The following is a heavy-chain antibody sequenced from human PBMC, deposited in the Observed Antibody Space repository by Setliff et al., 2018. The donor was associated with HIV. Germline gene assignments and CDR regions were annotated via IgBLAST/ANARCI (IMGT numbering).Heavy chain of an antibody. V-gene: IGHV4-31*03. CDR1: GGSISSANYY. D-gene: IGHD6-25*01. CDR2: IYYSGST. Sequence: KPSETLSLTCSVSGGSISSANYYWSWLRQHPGRGLEWIGYIYYSGSTYYNPSLQRRVTMSLDTSNNQFSLKLSSVPAADTAVYYCARGFEAADAFHIWGQGTMVTVSS. J-gene: IGHJ3*02. CDR3: ARGFEAADAFHI.